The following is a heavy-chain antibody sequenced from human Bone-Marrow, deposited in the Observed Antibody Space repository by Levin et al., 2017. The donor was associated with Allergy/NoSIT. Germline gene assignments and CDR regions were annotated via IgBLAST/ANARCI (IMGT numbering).Heavy chain of an antibody. V-gene: IGHV3-15*01. D-gene: IGHD1-1*01. J-gene: IGHJ4*02. CDR2: IRSKTDGGTI. CDR1: GLTFNTAY. CDR3: SSGHGKTDTDY. Sequence: GESLKISCAASGLTFNTAYMSWVRQAPGKGLEWVGRIRSKTDGGTIDYAAPVKGRFIISRDDSKNTVYLQMNSLQIEDTGMYYCSSGHGKTDTDYWGLGTLVTVSS.